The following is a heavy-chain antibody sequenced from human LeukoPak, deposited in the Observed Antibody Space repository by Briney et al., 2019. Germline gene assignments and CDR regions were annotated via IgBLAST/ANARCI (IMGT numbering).Heavy chain of an antibody. Sequence: PSETLSLTCTVSGGSISSYYWSWLRQPPGKGLEWIVYIYYSGSTNYNPSLKSRVTISVDTSKNQFSLKLSSVTAADTAVYYCARHKWELYIGDAFDIWGQGTMVTVSS. D-gene: IGHD1-26*01. J-gene: IGHJ3*02. CDR3: ARHKWELYIGDAFDI. CDR1: GGSISSYY. V-gene: IGHV4-59*08. CDR2: IYYSGST.